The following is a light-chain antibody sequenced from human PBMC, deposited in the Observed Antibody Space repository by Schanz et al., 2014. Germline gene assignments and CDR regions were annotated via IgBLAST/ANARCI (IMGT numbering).Light chain of an antibody. CDR3: NSFTSSHTHV. CDR2: DVI. J-gene: IGLJ3*02. Sequence: QSALTQPASVSGSPGQSITISCTGTSSDVGGYNYVSWYQQHPGKAPKLMIYDVINRPSGVSTRFSGSKSGNTASLTISGLQAEDEADYYCNSFTSSHTHVFGGGTKLTVL. CDR1: SSDVGGYNY. V-gene: IGLV2-14*03.